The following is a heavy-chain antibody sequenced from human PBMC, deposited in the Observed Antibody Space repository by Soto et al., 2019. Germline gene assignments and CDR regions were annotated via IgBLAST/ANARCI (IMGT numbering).Heavy chain of an antibody. V-gene: IGHV3-30-3*01. J-gene: IGHJ4*02. Sequence: GGSLRLSGAVSGFHSSSYAMHSVRQAPGTVLERVAVISYAGSNKYYADSVKGRFTISRDNSKNSLYLQRNSQRAEDTAVNYCASYGGYKGYDSIGGEDYWGQGTLVTFSS. CDR3: ASYGGYKGYDSIGGEDY. CDR1: GFHSSSYA. D-gene: IGHD5-12*01. CDR2: ISYAGSNK.